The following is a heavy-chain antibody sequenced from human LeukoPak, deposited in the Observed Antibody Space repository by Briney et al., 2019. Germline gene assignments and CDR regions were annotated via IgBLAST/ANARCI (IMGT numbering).Heavy chain of an antibody. CDR3: ARVYTGHAFDI. J-gene: IGHJ3*02. CDR1: GFTVSSNY. D-gene: IGHD5/OR15-5a*01. CDR2: IYSGGST. Sequence: GGSLRLSCAASGFTVSSNYMSWVRQAPGKGLEWASVIYSGGSTYYADSVKGRFTISRDNSKNTLYLQMNSLRAEDTAVYYCARVYTGHAFDIWGQGTMVTVSS. V-gene: IGHV3-53*01.